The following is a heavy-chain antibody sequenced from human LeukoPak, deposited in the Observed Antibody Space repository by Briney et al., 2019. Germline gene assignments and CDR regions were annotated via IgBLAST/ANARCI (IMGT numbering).Heavy chain of an antibody. Sequence: GGSLTLSCAASGFTFSSHWMHWVRQAPGKGLVWVSGIQTDGSSTDYADSVKGRFTISRDNAKSTLYLQMNSLRAEDTAVYYCARDRPHNWFDPWGQGTLVTVSS. J-gene: IGHJ5*02. V-gene: IGHV3-74*01. CDR1: GFTFSSHW. CDR2: IQTDGSST. CDR3: ARDRPHNWFDP.